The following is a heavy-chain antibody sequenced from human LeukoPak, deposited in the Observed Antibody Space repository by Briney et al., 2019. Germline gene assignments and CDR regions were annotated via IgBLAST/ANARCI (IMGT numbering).Heavy chain of an antibody. CDR3: TRVVGYCSGGSCYPAASDI. CDR1: GFTFGDYA. V-gene: IGHV3-49*04. CDR2: IRSKAYGGTT. J-gene: IGHJ3*02. Sequence: PGGSLRLSCTASGFTFGDYAMSWVRQAPGKGLEWVGFIRSKAYGGTTEYAASVKGRFTISRDDSKSIAYLQMNSLKTEDTAVYYCTRVVGYCSGGSCYPAASDIWGQGTMVTVSS. D-gene: IGHD2-15*01.